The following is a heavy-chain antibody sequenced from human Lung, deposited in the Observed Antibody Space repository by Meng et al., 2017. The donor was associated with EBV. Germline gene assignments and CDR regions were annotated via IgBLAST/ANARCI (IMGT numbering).Heavy chain of an antibody. D-gene: IGHD7-27*01. CDR2: ITPSSGGT. J-gene: IGHJ4*02. V-gene: IGHV1-2*06. Sequence: QVQLVQSGAEVKTPGASVKVSCKASGYTFTGYYMHGPRQAPGQGLEWVGRITPSSGGTTYAQKFQGRVTMTRDTSISTAYMELSSLRSDDAAIYYCVRANLGSADYWGQGTLGTVSS. CDR1: GYTFTGYY. CDR3: VRANLGSADY.